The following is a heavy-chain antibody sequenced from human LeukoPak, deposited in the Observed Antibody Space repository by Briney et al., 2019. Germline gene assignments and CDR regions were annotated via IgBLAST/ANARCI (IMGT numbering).Heavy chain of an antibody. V-gene: IGHV3-48*01. CDR3: AREIPWFGEYYFDY. CDR1: GFTFSSYS. D-gene: IGHD3-10*01. CDR2: ISSSSSTI. Sequence: PGGSLRLSCAASGFTFSSYSMNWVRQAPGKGLEWVSYISSSSSTIYYADSVKGRFTISRDNSKNTLYLQMNSLRAEDTAVYYCAREIPWFGEYYFDYWGQGTLVTVSS. J-gene: IGHJ4*02.